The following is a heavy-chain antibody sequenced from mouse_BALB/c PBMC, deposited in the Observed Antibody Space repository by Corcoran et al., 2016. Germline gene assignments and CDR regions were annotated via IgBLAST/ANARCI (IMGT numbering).Heavy chain of an antibody. CDR1: GYTFTNYG. CDR3: ARSYYGSSMDY. V-gene: IGHV9-1*02. Sequence: QIQLVQSGPEPKKPGETVKISCKASGYTFTNYGMNWVKQAPGKGLKWMGWINTYTGEPTYADDFKGRFAFSLETSASTAYLQINNLKNEDMATYFCARSYYGSSMDYWGQGTSVTVSS. J-gene: IGHJ4*01. D-gene: IGHD1-1*01. CDR2: INTYTGEP.